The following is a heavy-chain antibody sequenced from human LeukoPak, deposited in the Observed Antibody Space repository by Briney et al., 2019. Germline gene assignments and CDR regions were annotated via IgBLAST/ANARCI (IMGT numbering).Heavy chain of an antibody. CDR1: VGSVSSDY. D-gene: IGHD6-6*01. CDR3: ARGGASSKFFDY. J-gene: IGHJ4*02. CDR2: ISYSGSS. Sequence: SETLSLTCTVSVGSVSSDYWSWIRQPPGKGLEWIGWISYSGSSNYSPSLKSRVTLSVDTSKNQFSLKLSSVTAADTAVYYCARGGASSKFFDYWGQGTLVTVSS. V-gene: IGHV4-59*02.